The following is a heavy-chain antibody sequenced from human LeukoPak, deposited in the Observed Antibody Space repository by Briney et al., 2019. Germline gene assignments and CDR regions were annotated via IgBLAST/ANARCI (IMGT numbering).Heavy chain of an antibody. CDR1: GFTFSSYR. CDR3: ARESGYSYGYAFDI. J-gene: IGHJ3*02. D-gene: IGHD5-18*01. CDR2: ISSSSSYI. Sequence: GGSLRLSCAASGFTFSSYRMNWVRQAPGKGLEWVSSISSSSSYIYYADSVKGRFTISRDNAKNSLYLQMNSLGAEDTAVYYCARESGYSYGYAFDIWGQGTMVTVSS. V-gene: IGHV3-21*01.